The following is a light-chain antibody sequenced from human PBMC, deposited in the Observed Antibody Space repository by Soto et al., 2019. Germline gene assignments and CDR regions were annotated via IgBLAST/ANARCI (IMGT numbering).Light chain of an antibody. Sequence: EIVLTQSPATLSSFPGERATLSCRASQTVNSRLAWYQHKPGQAPRLLIYLTSNRATGIPARFSGSGSGTGFTLTISSLEPEDFAVYYCHQRQSWPRTFGQGTKVDIK. J-gene: IGKJ1*01. CDR2: LTS. CDR1: QTVNSR. CDR3: HQRQSWPRT. V-gene: IGKV3-11*01.